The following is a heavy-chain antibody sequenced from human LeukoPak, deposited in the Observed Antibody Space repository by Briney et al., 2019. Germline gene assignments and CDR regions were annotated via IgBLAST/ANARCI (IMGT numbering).Heavy chain of an antibody. J-gene: IGHJ4*02. V-gene: IGHV4-4*09. Sequence: SETLSLTCTVSGGSISSYYWSWIRQPPGKGLEWIGYIYTSGITNYNPSLKSRVTISVDTSKNQFSLKLSSVTAAVTAVYYCARSSPVYDFWSGYYKGYFDYWGQGTLVTVSS. CDR1: GGSISSYY. CDR2: IYTSGIT. CDR3: ARSSPVYDFWSGYYKGYFDY. D-gene: IGHD3-3*01.